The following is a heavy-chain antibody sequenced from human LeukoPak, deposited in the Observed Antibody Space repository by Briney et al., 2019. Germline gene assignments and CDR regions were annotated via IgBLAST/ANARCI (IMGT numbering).Heavy chain of an antibody. J-gene: IGHJ4*02. Sequence: GGSLRLSCAASGFTFSSYDMHWVRQATGKGLEWVSAIGTAGDTYYADSVKGRFTVSRDNAKNSLYLQMDSLRDGDTAVYYCTTQAGVERGAAVATTIDYWGQGTLVTVSS. CDR3: TTQAGVERGAAVATTIDY. CDR1: GFTFSSYD. V-gene: IGHV3-13*01. D-gene: IGHD5-12*01. CDR2: IGTAGDT.